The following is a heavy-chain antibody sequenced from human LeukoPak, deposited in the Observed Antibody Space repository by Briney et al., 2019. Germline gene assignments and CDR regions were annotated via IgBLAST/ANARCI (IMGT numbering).Heavy chain of an antibody. J-gene: IGHJ4*02. CDR3: ARIGFRGGWQPFDY. Sequence: PLETLSLTCTISGGSTSGHNWNWIRQSAGEGLEWIGRIDSSGTTYKPSFHGRVTLSLDPDNRGFSLTLYSVTDGESAVYYFARIGFRGGWQPFDYWGRGTLVTVSS. CDR2: IDSSGT. V-gene: IGHV4-4*07. D-gene: IGHD6-19*01. CDR1: GGSTSGHN.